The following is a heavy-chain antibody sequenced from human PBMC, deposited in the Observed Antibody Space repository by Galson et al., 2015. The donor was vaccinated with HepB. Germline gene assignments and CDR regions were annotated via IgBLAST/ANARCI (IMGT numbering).Heavy chain of an antibody. Sequence: SLRLSCAASGLTFSSYSMHWVRQAPGKGLEWLAGISYDGSNKYYADSVKGRFTISRDNSKNTFYLQMNSLRPEDTAVYYCAAPKGGYSYGSLEYWGQGTLVTVSS. V-gene: IGHV3-30-3*01. CDR3: AAPKGGYSYGSLEY. J-gene: IGHJ4*02. CDR2: ISYDGSNK. D-gene: IGHD5-18*01. CDR1: GLTFSSYS.